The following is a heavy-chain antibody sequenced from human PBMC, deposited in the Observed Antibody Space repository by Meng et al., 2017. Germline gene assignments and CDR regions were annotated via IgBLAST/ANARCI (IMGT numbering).Heavy chain of an antibody. J-gene: IGHJ4*02. CDR1: GFTFSDYY. CDR3: TPFGSSGSYYNAYLDY. D-gene: IGHD3-10*01. Sequence: GESLKISCAASGFTFSDYYMSWIRQAPGKGLEWVPYISSSGSTIYYADSVKGRFTISRDHAKNTLYLQMNSLRAEDTAVYYCTPFGSSGSYYNAYLDYWGQGTLVTVSS. CDR2: ISSSGSTI. V-gene: IGHV3-11*04.